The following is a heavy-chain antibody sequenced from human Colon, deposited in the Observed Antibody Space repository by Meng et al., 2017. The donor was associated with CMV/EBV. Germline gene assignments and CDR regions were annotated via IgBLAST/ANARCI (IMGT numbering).Heavy chain of an antibody. J-gene: IGHJ5*02. Sequence: GGSLRLSCAASGFTFSSYWMSWVRHSPGRGLEWMTNINQDGSGKEHIDSVKGRFTISRDNAKNSLYLQMNSLGEEDTAVYFCVRDQMTMVTDAGLGYLRLDPWGQGTLVTVSS. CDR2: INQDGSGK. CDR1: GFTFSSYW. CDR3: VRDQMTMVTDAGLGYLRLDP. V-gene: IGHV3-7*03. D-gene: IGHD4/OR15-4a*01.